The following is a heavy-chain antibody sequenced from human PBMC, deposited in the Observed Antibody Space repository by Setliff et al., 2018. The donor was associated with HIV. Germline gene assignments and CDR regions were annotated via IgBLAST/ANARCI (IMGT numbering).Heavy chain of an antibody. CDR1: GGSFSNYY. J-gene: IGHJ5*02. D-gene: IGHD3-22*01. CDR2: IYHSGST. Sequence: PSETLSLTCTVYGGSFSNYYTNWIRQPPGKGLEWIGSIYHSGSTYYNPSLRSRVTISVDTSKNQFSLKLSSVTAADAAVYYCASRVYYYDSSGYLREEGFDPWGQGTLVTVSS. CDR3: ASRVYYYDSSGYLREEGFDP. V-gene: IGHV4-34*01.